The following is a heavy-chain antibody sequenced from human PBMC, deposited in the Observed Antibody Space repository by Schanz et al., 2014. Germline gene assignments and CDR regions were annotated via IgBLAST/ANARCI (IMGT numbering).Heavy chain of an antibody. CDR1: GFTFSGYW. D-gene: IGHD2-21*01. J-gene: IGHJ2*01. Sequence: EVQLVESGGGLVQRGGSLRLSCAASGFTFSGYWMSWVRQAPGEGLVWVANIKLDGSEKYYVDSVKGRFTISRDNSMNTLSLQMNGLSADDTAIYYCAKGQGAVINNWYFDLWGRGTLVTVSS. CDR3: AKGQGAVINNWYFDL. CDR2: IKLDGSEK. V-gene: IGHV3-7*03.